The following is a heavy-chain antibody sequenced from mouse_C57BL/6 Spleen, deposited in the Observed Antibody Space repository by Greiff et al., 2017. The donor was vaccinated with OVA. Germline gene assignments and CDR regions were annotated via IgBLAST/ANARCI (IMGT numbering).Heavy chain of an antibody. V-gene: IGHV1-55*01. Sequence: VQLQQPGAELVKPGASVKMSCKASGYTFTSYWITWVKQRPGQGLEWIGDIYPGSGSTNYNEKFKSKATMTVDTSSSTAYVQLSSLTSEDAACYYCARRDVGYWGQGTTLTVSS. CDR3: ARRDVGY. J-gene: IGHJ2*01. CDR1: GYTFTSYW. CDR2: IYPGSGST.